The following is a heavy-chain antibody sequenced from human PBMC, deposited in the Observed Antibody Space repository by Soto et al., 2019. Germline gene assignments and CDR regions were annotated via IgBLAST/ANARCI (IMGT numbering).Heavy chain of an antibody. D-gene: IGHD4-17*01. Sequence: EAQLLESGGGLGQPGGSLRLSCAASGFTFSTYAMSWVRQAPGKGLEWVSALSASGGSTYYADSVKGRFTISRDNSMSALYLPMTSLRIEDTAVYYCAHPRGYGVFDAYDIWGQGTMVTVSS. V-gene: IGHV3-23*01. CDR2: LSASGGST. CDR1: GFTFSTYA. CDR3: AHPRGYGVFDAYDI. J-gene: IGHJ3*02.